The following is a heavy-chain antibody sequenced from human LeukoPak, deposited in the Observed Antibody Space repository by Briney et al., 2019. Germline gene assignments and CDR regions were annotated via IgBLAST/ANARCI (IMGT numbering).Heavy chain of an antibody. CDR1: GFTFSSYA. Sequence: PGRSLRLSCAASGFTFSSYAMHWVRQAPGKGLEWVSAIGTAGDTYYPGSVKGRFTISRENAKNSLYLQMNSLRAGDTAVYYCARVRYSSSSGEVSGYYYYYYMDVWGKGTTVTVSS. D-gene: IGHD6-6*01. J-gene: IGHJ6*03. CDR2: IGTAGDT. CDR3: ARVRYSSSSGEVSGYYYYYYMDV. V-gene: IGHV3-13*01.